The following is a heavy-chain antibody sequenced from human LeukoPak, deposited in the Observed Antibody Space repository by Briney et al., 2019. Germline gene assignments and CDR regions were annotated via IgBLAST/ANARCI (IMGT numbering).Heavy chain of an antibody. V-gene: IGHV3-23*01. Sequence: PCGALRLSCAASGFTFNTYAIYWVRRAPGKGLEWAAGICGSGGCTYYADSVKGRFTISRDNSKNTVYLQINSLTADDTAIYYCAKTTVGYSSGRYPGWPADCWGQGTLVTVSS. J-gene: IGHJ4*02. CDR3: AKTTVGYSSGRYPGWPADC. CDR1: GFTFNTYA. D-gene: IGHD6-19*01. CDR2: ICGSGGCT.